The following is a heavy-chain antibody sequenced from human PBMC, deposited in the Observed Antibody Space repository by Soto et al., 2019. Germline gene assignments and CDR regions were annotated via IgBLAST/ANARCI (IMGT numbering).Heavy chain of an antibody. D-gene: IGHD2-8*02. CDR3: VVYNNGSN. V-gene: IGHV3-74*01. J-gene: IGHJ1*01. CDR1: RFTLSNGW. CDR2: IKSDGGVT. Sequence: EVQLVESGGGLVQPGGSLSLSCAASRFTLSNGWAHWVLQAPGTGPVWVSRIKSDGGVTNYSDSLKGRFTISRDDARNTMYLQMNSLRAEDTALYYWVVYNNGSNWGQGTLVTVSS.